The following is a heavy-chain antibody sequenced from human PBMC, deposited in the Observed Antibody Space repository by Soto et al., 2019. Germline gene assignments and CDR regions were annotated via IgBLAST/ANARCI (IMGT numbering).Heavy chain of an antibody. J-gene: IGHJ4*02. CDR3: TRGKKVNDY. D-gene: IGHD3-22*01. CDR2: ISPFNANT. V-gene: IGHV1-18*01. Sequence: QVQLVQSGGVVKKPGASVKVSCKASGYTFSSYGISWVRQAPGQGLEWMGWISPFNANTNYAENYQGRVTMTTDTSTSTAYMELRSLGSDDSAMYYCTRGKKVNDYWGQGTLVTVSS. CDR1: GYTFSSYG.